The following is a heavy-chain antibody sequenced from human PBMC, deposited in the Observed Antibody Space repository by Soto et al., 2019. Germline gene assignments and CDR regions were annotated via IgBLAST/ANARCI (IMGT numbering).Heavy chain of an antibody. CDR3: ATQEVGGSYVYTFDT. CDR1: YGSITSSSYY. V-gene: IGHV4-39*01. Sequence: SETLSVTWPFSYGSITSSSYYLGFIQQPPGKGLEWIGSIYYSGSTYYNPSLKSRVTISVDTSKNQFSLKLSSVTAADTAVYYCATQEVGGSYVYTFDTWGQGTLVTVSS. D-gene: IGHD1-26*01. J-gene: IGHJ5*02. CDR2: IYYSGST.